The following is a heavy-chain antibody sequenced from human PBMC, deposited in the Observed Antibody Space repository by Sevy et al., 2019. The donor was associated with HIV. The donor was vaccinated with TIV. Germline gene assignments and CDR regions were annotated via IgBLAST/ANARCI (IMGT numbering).Heavy chain of an antibody. CDR1: GYSFSSYT. CDR3: ARPSPRIAAGASAFFDN. D-gene: IGHD6-13*01. Sequence: GGSLRLSCVVSGYSFSSYTISWVRQAPGKGLEWVSTITGRSGCTYYADSVKGRFTISRDNAKNSLFLQMINLRADDTAIYYCARPSPRIAAGASAFFDNWGQGTLVTVSS. J-gene: IGHJ5*02. V-gene: IGHV3-23*01. CDR2: ITGRSGCT.